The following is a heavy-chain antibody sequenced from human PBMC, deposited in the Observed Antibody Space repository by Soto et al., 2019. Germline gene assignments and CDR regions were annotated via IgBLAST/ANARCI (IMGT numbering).Heavy chain of an antibody. J-gene: IGHJ5*02. Sequence: PSETLSLTCIVSSGSISSYYWTCTRQPPEKGLERIGSIYNGATTNYNPSLKSRVTISVDTSKNQFSLKLTSVTAADTAVFYCARPDYSSGWYPHWFDPWGQGTLVTVSS. CDR3: ARPDYSSGWYPHWFDP. CDR2: IYNGATT. CDR1: SGSISSYY. V-gene: IGHV4-59*01. D-gene: IGHD6-19*01.